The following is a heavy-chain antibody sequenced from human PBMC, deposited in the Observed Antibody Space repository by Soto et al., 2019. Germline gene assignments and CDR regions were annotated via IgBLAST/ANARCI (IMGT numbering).Heavy chain of an antibody. D-gene: IGHD3-10*01. J-gene: IGHJ6*02. V-gene: IGHV4-59*01. CDR2: IYYSGST. CDR3: ARVEKGEFSPYYYYGMDV. CDR1: GGSISSYY. Sequence: SETLSLTCTVSGGSISSYYWIWIRQPPGKGLEWIGYIYYSGSTNYNPSLKSRVTISVDTSKNQFSLKLSSVTAADTAVYYCARVEKGEFSPYYYYGMDVWVQGTTVTVSS.